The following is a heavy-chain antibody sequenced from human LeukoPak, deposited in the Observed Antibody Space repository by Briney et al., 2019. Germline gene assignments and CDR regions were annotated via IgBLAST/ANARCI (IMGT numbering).Heavy chain of an antibody. D-gene: IGHD2/OR15-2a*01. CDR2: FIPIFGTA. CDR1: GGTFSSYA. J-gene: IGHJ3*02. V-gene: IGHV1-69*13. CDR3: ARDFLPLYELGSMSAFDT. Sequence: SVKVSCKASGGTFSSYAISWVRQAPGQGLEWMGGFIPIFGTANYAQKFQGRVTITADESTSTAYMELSSLRSEDTAVYYCARDFLPLYELGSMSAFDTWGQGTMVTVSS.